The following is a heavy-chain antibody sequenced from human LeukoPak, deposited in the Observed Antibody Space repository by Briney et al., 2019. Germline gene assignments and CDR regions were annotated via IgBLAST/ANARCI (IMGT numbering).Heavy chain of an antibody. CDR1: GGSISSGGYY. CDR3: ARGPNIVVVPAAIGWFDP. Sequence: SETLSLTCTVSGGSISSGGYYWSWIRQHPGKGLEWIRYIYYSGSTYYNPSLKSRVTISVDTSKNQFSLKLSSVTAADTAVYYCARGPNIVVVPAAIGWFDPWGQGTLVTVSS. D-gene: IGHD2-2*01. J-gene: IGHJ5*02. CDR2: IYYSGST. V-gene: IGHV4-31*03.